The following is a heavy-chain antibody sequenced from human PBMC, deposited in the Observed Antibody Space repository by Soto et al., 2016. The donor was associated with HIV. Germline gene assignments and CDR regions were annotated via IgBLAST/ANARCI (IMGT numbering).Heavy chain of an antibody. Sequence: EVQLVESGGGLVQPGRSLRLSCAASGFTFDAYAMHWVRQAPGKGLEWVSGISWNSGNRGYADSVKGRFTISRDNAKNSLYLQMNSLRPEDTAFYYCVKDNSGWYYFDYWGQGTLVTVSP. CDR1: GFTFDAYA. CDR2: ISWNSGNR. J-gene: IGHJ4*02. V-gene: IGHV3-9*01. D-gene: IGHD6-19*01. CDR3: VKDNSGWYYFDY.